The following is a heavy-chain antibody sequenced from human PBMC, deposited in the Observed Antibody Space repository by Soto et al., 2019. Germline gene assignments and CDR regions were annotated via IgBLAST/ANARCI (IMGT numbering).Heavy chain of an antibody. V-gene: IGHV3-23*01. CDR1: EFTFGSYA. CDR3: ANFPLRCDCYMREPNPGSFDL. J-gene: IGHJ3*01. Sequence: RGSVRSPRAASEFTFGSYAMTWARQALTKGREWVRAISDSGGSTYYADSVKGRFTLSKANYKNTLYVQMQGLRAEDTAVYYCANFPLRCDCYMREPNPGSFDLWGPGTLV. D-gene: IGHD2-21*01. CDR2: ISDSGGST.